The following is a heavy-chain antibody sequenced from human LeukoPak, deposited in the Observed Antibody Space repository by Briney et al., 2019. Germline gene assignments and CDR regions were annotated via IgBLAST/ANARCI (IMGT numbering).Heavy chain of an antibody. J-gene: IGHJ6*03. CDR2: IYTSGST. Sequence: SETLSLTCTVSGGSISSYYWSWIRQPAGKGLEWIGRIYTSGSTNYNPSLKSRVTISVDTSKNQFSLKLSSVTAADTAVYYCARGKASLRSGWYSYYYYMDVWGKGTTVTVSS. V-gene: IGHV4-4*07. CDR3: ARGKASLRSGWYSYYYYMDV. CDR1: GGSISSYY. D-gene: IGHD6-19*01.